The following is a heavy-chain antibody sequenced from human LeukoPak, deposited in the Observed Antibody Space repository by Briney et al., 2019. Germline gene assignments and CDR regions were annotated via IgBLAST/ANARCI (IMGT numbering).Heavy chain of an antibody. CDR3: ARGWNYYDSSGYYHYFDY. V-gene: IGHV4-34*01. D-gene: IGHD3-22*01. Sequence: SETLSLTCAVYGGSFSGCYWSWIRQPPGKGLEWIGEINHSGSTYYNPSLKSRVTISVDTSKNQFSLKLSSVTAADTAVYYCARGWNYYDSSGYYHYFDYWGQGTLVTVSS. J-gene: IGHJ4*02. CDR2: INHSGST. CDR1: GGSFSGCY.